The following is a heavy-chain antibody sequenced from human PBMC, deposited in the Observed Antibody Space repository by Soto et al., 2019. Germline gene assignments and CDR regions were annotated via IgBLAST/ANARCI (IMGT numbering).Heavy chain of an antibody. CDR2: LSTFDGST. CDR3: ARDVGHYYDGSGYKIFFDY. D-gene: IGHD3-22*01. CDR1: GYTFTNYG. Sequence: QVQLVQSGAEVKNPGASVKVSCKVSGYTFTNYGISWVRQTPGQVLEWMGWLSTFDGSTNYAQKLQGRVTMTTDISTTTAYMDLRSLRSDDTAVYYCARDVGHYYDGSGYKIFFDYWGQGTLVTISS. V-gene: IGHV1-18*01. J-gene: IGHJ4*02.